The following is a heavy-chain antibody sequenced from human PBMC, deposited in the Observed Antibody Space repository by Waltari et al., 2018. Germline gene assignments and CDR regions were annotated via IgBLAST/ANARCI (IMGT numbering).Heavy chain of an antibody. V-gene: IGHV3-21*02. Sequence: QLVESGGGLVKPGGSLGLSCAASGFAFSSYHMNWVRQAPGKGLGWVSSISSSSTYIYYADSVKGRFTVSRDNAKNALFLQMSSLRVEDTAVYYCASVDSSAFSRSFDYWGLGTLVTVSS. J-gene: IGHJ4*02. D-gene: IGHD3-22*01. CDR3: ASVDSSAFSRSFDY. CDR1: GFAFSSYH. CDR2: ISSSSTYI.